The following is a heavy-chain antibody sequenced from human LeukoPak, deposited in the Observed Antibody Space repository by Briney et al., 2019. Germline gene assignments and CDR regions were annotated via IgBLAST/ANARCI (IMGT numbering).Heavy chain of an antibody. CDR2: INPNSGGT. D-gene: IGHD5-12*01. CDR1: GYTLTGYY. J-gene: IGHJ4*02. CDR3: ATGGGGYVYFDY. Sequence: ASVKVSCKASGYTLTGYYMHWVRQAPGQGLEWMGRINPNSGGTNYAQKFQGRVTMTRDTSISTAYMELSRLRSDDTAVYYCATGGGGYVYFDYWGQGTLVTVSS. V-gene: IGHV1-2*06.